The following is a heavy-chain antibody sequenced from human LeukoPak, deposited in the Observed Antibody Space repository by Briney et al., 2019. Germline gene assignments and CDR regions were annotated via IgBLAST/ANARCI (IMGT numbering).Heavy chain of an antibody. CDR2: INSSSSYI. V-gene: IGHV3-21*01. CDR1: GFTFSTFT. CDR3: ARVRSGSYSYYNYYYMDV. D-gene: IGHD1-26*01. Sequence: GGSLRLSCVVSGFTFSTFTMNWVRQAPGKGLEWVSSINSSSSYIYYADSVKGRFTISRDNAKNSLYLQMNSLRAEDTAVYYCARVRSGSYSYYNYYYMDVWGKGTTVTVSS. J-gene: IGHJ6*03.